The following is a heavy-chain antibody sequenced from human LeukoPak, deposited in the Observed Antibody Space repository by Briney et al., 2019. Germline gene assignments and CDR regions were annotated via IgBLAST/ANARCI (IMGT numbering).Heavy chain of an antibody. CDR1: GGSISSYY. D-gene: IGHD2-21*02. CDR2: IYYSGST. V-gene: IGHV4-59*01. J-gene: IGHJ4*02. CDR3: ARYTVVTAMFDY. Sequence: SETLSLTCTVSGGSISSYYWSWIRQPPGKGLEWIGYIYYSGSTNYNPSLKSRVTISVDTSKNQFSLKLRSVTAADTAVYYCARYTVVTAMFDYWGQGTLVTVSS.